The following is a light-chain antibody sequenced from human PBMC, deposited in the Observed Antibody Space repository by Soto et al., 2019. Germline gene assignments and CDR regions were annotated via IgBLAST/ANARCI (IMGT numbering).Light chain of an antibody. Sequence: IQMTQSPSSLSASVGDRVTITCQSRQDIAKNLNWYPQKPGKAPKLLIYDASSMQTGVPSRFSGSGSARHFTFTISGLQSEDIATYYCQQYDNLLPITFGQGTRLEIK. V-gene: IGKV1-33*01. CDR1: QDIAKN. CDR2: DAS. CDR3: QQYDNLLPIT. J-gene: IGKJ5*01.